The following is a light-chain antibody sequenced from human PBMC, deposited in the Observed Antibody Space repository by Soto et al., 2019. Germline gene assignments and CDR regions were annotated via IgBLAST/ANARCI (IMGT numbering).Light chain of an antibody. V-gene: IGKV3-20*01. CDR1: QSVSRH. Sequence: EVLGTQSPATLSVSRRERSTLSCRSSQSVSRHLAWCQQKPGQAPRLLIYGASSRATGIPDRFSGSGSGTDFTLTISRLEPEDFAVYYCQQYGRSTPLSFGGGTKV. CDR2: GAS. J-gene: IGKJ4*01. CDR3: QQYGRSTPLS.